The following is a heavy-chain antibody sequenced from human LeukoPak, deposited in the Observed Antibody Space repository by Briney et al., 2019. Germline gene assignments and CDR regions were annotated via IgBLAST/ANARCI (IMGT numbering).Heavy chain of an antibody. D-gene: IGHD6-13*01. V-gene: IGHV3-30*04. CDR2: ISYDGSNE. CDR3: ASVPKAAAGYKYYYYYYYYMDV. CDR1: GFTFSSYV. J-gene: IGHJ6*03. Sequence: GGSLRLSCAASGFTFSSYVMHWVRQAPGKGLEWVAIISYDGSNEYYADSVKGRFTISRDNSKNTLYLQMNSLRAADTAVYYCASVPKAAAGYKYYYYYYYYMDVWGKGTTVTISS.